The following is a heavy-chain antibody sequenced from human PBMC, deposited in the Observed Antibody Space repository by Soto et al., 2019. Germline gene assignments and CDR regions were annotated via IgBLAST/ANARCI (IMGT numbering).Heavy chain of an antibody. CDR2: IWYDGSNK. V-gene: IGHV3-33*01. Sequence: GGSLRLSCAASGFTFSSYGMHWVRQAPGKGLEWVAIIWYDGSNKYYADSVKGRFTISRDNSKNTLYLQMNSLRAEDTAVYYCARGFGSGSYYQSPHFDYWGQGTLVIVSS. CDR3: ARGFGSGSYYQSPHFDY. CDR1: GFTFSSYG. D-gene: IGHD3-10*01. J-gene: IGHJ4*02.